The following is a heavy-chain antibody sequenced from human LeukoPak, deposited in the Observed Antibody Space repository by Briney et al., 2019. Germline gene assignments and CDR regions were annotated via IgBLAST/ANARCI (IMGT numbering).Heavy chain of an antibody. CDR2: IYSGGST. Sequence: GGSLRLSCAASGFTLSSNYMSWVRQAPGKGLEWVSVIYSGGSTYYADSVKGRFTISRDNSKNTLYLQMNSLRAEDTAVYYCAKEGGWFEINWFDPWGQGTLVTVSS. J-gene: IGHJ5*02. D-gene: IGHD3-10*01. V-gene: IGHV3-53*01. CDR1: GFTLSSNY. CDR3: AKEGGWFEINWFDP.